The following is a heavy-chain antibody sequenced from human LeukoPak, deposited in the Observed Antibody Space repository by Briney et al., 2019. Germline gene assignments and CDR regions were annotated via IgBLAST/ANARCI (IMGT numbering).Heavy chain of an antibody. D-gene: IGHD3-22*01. Sequence: GGSLRLSCAASGFTFSSYSMNWVRQAPGKGLEWVSSISSSSSYIYYADSVKGRFTISRDNAKNSLYLQMNSLRAEDTAVYYCARDPYYYDSSGYYCYYYGMDVWGQGTTVTVSS. CDR1: GFTFSSYS. J-gene: IGHJ6*02. V-gene: IGHV3-21*01. CDR2: ISSSSSYI. CDR3: ARDPYYYDSSGYYCYYYGMDV.